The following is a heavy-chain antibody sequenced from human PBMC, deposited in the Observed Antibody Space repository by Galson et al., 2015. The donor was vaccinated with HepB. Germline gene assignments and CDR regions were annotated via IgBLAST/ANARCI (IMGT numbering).Heavy chain of an antibody. Sequence: SVKVSCKASGYTFTSYYMHWVRQAPGQGLEWMGIINPSGGSTSYAQKFQGRVTMTRDTSTSTVYMELSSLRSEDTAVYYCAISYYYDSSGYYASLVVWGQGTLVTVSS. CDR2: INPSGGST. V-gene: IGHV1-46*01. J-gene: IGHJ4*02. CDR3: AISYYYDSSGYYASLVV. CDR1: GYTFTSYY. D-gene: IGHD3-22*01.